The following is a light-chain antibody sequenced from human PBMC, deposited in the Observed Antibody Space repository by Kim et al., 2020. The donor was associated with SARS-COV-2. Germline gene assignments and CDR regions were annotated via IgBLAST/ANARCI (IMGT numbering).Light chain of an antibody. J-gene: IGLJ2*01. V-gene: IGLV4-69*01. CDR2: VNSDGSH. Sequence: QLVLTQSPSASASLGASVKLTCTLSSGHSRYAIAWHQQQPEKGPRYLMNVNSDGSHSKGDGIPDRFSGSSSGAERYLTISSLQSEDEADYYCQTWGTGILVFGGGTQLTVL. CDR1: SGHSRYA. CDR3: QTWGTGILV.